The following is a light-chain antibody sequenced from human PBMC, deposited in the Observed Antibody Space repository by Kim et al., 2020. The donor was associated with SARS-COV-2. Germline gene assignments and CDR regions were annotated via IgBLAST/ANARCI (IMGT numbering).Light chain of an antibody. CDR2: GAS. V-gene: IGKV3-15*01. CDR1: QSVSSN. Sequence: SPGESAPLSCRASQSVSSNLAWYQQRPGQAPRLLFYGASTRATGIPARFSGSGSGTEFTLTISSLQSEDFAVYYCQQYNNWPPWTFGQGTKVDIK. J-gene: IGKJ1*01. CDR3: QQYNNWPPWT.